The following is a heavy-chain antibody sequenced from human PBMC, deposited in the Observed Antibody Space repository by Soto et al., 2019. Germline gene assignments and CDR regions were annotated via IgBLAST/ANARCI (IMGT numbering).Heavy chain of an antibody. J-gene: IGHJ3*02. D-gene: IGHD2-15*01. CDR3: ARESIVVVVADDAFDI. CDR2: ISYDGSNK. V-gene: IGHV3-30-3*01. Sequence: QVQLVESGGGVVQPGRSLRLSCAASGFTFSSYAMHWVRQAPGKGLEWVAVISYDGSNKYYADSVKGRFTISRDNSKNTLYLQMNSLRAEDTAVYYCARESIVVVVADDAFDIWGQGTMVTVSS. CDR1: GFTFSSYA.